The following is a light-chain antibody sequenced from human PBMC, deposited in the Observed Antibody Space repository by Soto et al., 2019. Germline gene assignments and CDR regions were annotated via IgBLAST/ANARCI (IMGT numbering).Light chain of an antibody. J-gene: IGKJ1*01. CDR1: QSVSSSY. Sequence: EIVLTQSPGTLSLSPGERASLSCRASQSVSSSYLAWYQQKPGQAPRLLIYGASTRATGIPARFSGSGSGTDLTLTISSLQSEDFAVYYCQQYGSSPTFGQGTKVDIK. CDR3: QQYGSSPT. V-gene: IGKV3-20*01. CDR2: GAS.